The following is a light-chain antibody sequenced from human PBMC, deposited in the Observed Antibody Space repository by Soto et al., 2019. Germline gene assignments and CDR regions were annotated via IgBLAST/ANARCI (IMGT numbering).Light chain of an antibody. J-gene: IGLJ1*01. CDR1: RSDVGGYNY. Sequence: QSVLTQPASVSGSPGQSITISCTGTRSDVGGYNYVSWYQQHPGKDPKLMIFEVSNRPSGVSNRFSGSKSGNTASLTISGLQAADEADYYCSSYTSTSTLVVFGTGTKLTVL. V-gene: IGLV2-14*01. CDR2: EVS. CDR3: SSYTSTSTLVV.